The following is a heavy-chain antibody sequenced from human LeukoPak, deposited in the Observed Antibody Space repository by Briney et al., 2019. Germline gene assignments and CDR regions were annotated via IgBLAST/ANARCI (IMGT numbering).Heavy chain of an antibody. D-gene: IGHD6-6*01. CDR2: ISSSGSTI. CDR3: ARIGYSSSSMDY. CDR1: GFTFSSYE. Sequence: GGSLRLSCAASGFTFSSYEMNWVRQAPGKGLEWVSYISSSGSTIYYADSVKGRFTISRDNAKNSLYLQMNSLRAEDTAVYYCARIGYSSSSMDYWGQGTLVTVSS. V-gene: IGHV3-48*03. J-gene: IGHJ4*02.